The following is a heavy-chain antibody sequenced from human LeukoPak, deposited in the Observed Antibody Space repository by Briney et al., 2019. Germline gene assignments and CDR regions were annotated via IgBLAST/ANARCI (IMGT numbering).Heavy chain of an antibody. CDR3: ACLVGAAQDV. CDR1: GFTFGNSY. J-gene: IGHJ6*04. D-gene: IGHD1-26*01. CDR2: ISSTSTYI. V-gene: IGHV3-21*01. Sequence: GGSLRLSCAASGFTFGNSYMSWLRQAPGNGLQWVSSISSTSTYIYYADSVKGRFTISRDNAKNSLYLQMNSLRAEDTAVYYCACLVGAAQDVWGKGTTVIVSS.